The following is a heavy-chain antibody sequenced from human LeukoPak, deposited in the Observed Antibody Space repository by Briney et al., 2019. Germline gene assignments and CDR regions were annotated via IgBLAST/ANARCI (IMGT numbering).Heavy chain of an antibody. V-gene: IGHV1-69*13. CDR2: IIPILGTS. J-gene: IGHJ1*01. D-gene: IGHD3-22*01. CDR3: ATTRDYYDNSGYTLLQD. CDR1: GSTFSTYA. Sequence: SVKVSCKASGSTFSTYAVKWVRQAPGQGLEWRGGIIPILGTSNYAQSFQGRLTITADESSGTAYMALSSLRSEDTAIYYCATTRDYYDNSGYTLLQDWGQGTLVTVSS.